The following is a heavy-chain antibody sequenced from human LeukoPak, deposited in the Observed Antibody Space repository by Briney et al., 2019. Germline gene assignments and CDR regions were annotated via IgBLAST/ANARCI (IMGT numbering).Heavy chain of an antibody. CDR1: GYTFTGYY. CDR2: INPNSGDT. V-gene: IGHV1-2*02. Sequence: GASVKVSCKASGYTFTGYYMHWVRQAPGQGLEWMGWINPNSGDTNYAQKLQGRVTMTTDTSTSTAYMELRSLRSDDTAVYYCARNLPIAAPDYWGQGTLVTVSS. J-gene: IGHJ4*02. CDR3: ARNLPIAAPDY. D-gene: IGHD6-13*01.